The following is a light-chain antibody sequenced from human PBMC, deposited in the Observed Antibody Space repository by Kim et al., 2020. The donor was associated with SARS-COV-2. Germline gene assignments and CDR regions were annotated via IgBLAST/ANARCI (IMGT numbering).Light chain of an antibody. Sequence: QSITISCTGTSSDVGGYNYVSWYQQHPGKAPKLMIYDVSNRPSGVSDRFSGSKSGNTACLTISGLQAEDEADYYCSSWAGSSTRYVFGTGTKVTVL. CDR1: SSDVGGYNY. J-gene: IGLJ1*01. V-gene: IGLV2-14*03. CDR3: SSWAGSSTRYV. CDR2: DVS.